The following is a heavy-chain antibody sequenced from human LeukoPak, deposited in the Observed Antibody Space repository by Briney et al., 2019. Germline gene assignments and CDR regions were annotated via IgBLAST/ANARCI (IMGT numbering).Heavy chain of an antibody. V-gene: IGHV4-59*12. J-gene: IGHJ4*02. D-gene: IGHD5-18*01. Sequence: PSETLSLTCIVSGGSISSYYWSWIRQPPGKGLEWIGYIDYSGSTNYNPSLKSRVTISVDTSKNQFSLKLSSVTAADTAVYYCARKDYTAMANGFDYWGQGTLVTVSS. CDR3: ARKDYTAMANGFDY. CDR1: GGSISSYY. CDR2: IDYSGST.